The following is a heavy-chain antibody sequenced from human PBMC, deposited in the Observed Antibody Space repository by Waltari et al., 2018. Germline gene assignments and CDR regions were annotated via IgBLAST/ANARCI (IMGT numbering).Heavy chain of an antibody. Sequence: QVQLQESGPGLVKPSETLSLTCTVPSGSIRTYSWSWIRQPPGKGLEWIGYIYYCGTTNYNPSLKSRVTISVDTSKNQFSLKLTSVTAADTAVYYCARASAVAATGFDYWGQGTLVTVSS. CDR1: SGSIRTYS. J-gene: IGHJ4*02. CDR2: IYYCGTT. CDR3: ARASAVAATGFDY. D-gene: IGHD6-19*01. V-gene: IGHV4-59*01.